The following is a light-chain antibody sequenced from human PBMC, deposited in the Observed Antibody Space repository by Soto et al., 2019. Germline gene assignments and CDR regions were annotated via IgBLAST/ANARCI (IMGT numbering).Light chain of an antibody. CDR3: QKRSNSPIT. V-gene: IGKV3-11*01. CDR2: DAS. CDR1: QSVSKY. J-gene: IGKJ5*01. Sequence: EIVLTQSPSTLSLSPGETATLSCRTSQSVSKYFAGYQQKPGRAPRLLIYDASIRAYGFPARFIGSGSGKDFSLTILSREPEDFAIYYCQKRSNSPITFGQGTRLEIQ.